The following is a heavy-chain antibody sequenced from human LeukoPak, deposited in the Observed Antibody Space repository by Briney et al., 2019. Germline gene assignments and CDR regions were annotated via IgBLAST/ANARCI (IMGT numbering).Heavy chain of an antibody. Sequence: GASVKVSCKASGYTFTGYYIHWVRQAPGQGLEWMGWIIPKRGGTNYAQMFQGRVTMTRDTSISTAYLELARLRSDDTAVYFWARDSGYYATSFLFPDYWGQGPLVTVSS. J-gene: IGHJ4*02. V-gene: IGHV1-2*02. CDR2: IIPKRGGT. CDR3: ARDSGYYATSFLFPDY. CDR1: GYTFTGYY. D-gene: IGHD3-10*01.